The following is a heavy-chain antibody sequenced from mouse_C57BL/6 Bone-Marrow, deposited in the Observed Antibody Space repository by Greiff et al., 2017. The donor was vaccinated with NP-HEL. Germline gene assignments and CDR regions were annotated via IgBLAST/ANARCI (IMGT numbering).Heavy chain of an antibody. J-gene: IGHJ4*01. D-gene: IGHD2-2*01. V-gene: IGHV14-3*01. CDR1: GFNIKNTY. Sequence: EVQLQQSVAELVRPGASVKLSCTASGFNIKNTYMHWVKQRPEQGLEWIGRIDPANGNNKYAPKFQGKATIHADTSSNTAYLHLSSLTSEDTAIYYCASLWLRHAMDYWGQGTSVTVSS. CDR2: IDPANGNN. CDR3: ASLWLRHAMDY.